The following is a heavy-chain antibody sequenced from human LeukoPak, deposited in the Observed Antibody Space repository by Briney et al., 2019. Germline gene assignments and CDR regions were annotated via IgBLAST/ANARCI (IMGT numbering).Heavy chain of an antibody. D-gene: IGHD5-24*01. CDR2: ISYDGSNK. CDR3: ASDGYNPLDY. Sequence: PGRSLRLSCAASGFTFSSYGMHWVRQAPGKGLEWVAVISYDGSNKYYADSVKGRFTISRDNSKNTLYLQMNSLRAEDTAVYYCASDGYNPLDYWGQGTLVTVSS. V-gene: IGHV3-30*03. CDR1: GFTFSSYG. J-gene: IGHJ4*02.